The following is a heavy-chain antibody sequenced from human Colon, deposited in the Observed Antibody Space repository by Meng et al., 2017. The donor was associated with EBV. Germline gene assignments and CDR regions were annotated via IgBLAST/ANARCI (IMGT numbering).Heavy chain of an antibody. Sequence: QVQLQAPGPGLVKPSETLALPCTVSGDSVATGRYYWSWIRQPPGKGLEWIAYIYYIGGTNYNPSLKSRLTISLDTSKNQFSLSLRSVTAADTAVYYCARVSGRSFDPWGQGTLVTVSS. CDR1: GDSVATGRYY. CDR2: IYYIGGT. CDR3: ARVSGRSFDP. D-gene: IGHD3-10*01. J-gene: IGHJ5*02. V-gene: IGHV4-61*01.